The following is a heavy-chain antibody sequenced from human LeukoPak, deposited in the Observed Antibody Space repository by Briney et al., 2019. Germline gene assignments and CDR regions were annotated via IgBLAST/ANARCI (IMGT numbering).Heavy chain of an antibody. J-gene: IGHJ4*02. D-gene: IGHD7-27*01. Sequence: GRSLRLSCAASGFIFRNYAMHWVRQAPGKGLEWVAVISYDGSNKYYADSVKGRFTISRDNSKNTLFLQMNSLSAEDTAVYYCAREELGMGYFDYWGLGTLVTVSS. V-gene: IGHV3-30-3*01. CDR2: ISYDGSNK. CDR1: GFIFRNYA. CDR3: AREELGMGYFDY.